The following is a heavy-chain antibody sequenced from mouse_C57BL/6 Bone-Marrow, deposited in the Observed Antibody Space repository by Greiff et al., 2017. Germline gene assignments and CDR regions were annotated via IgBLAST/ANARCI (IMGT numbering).Heavy chain of an antibody. J-gene: IGHJ3*01. V-gene: IGHV1-50*01. CDR2: IDPSDSYT. D-gene: IGHD2-3*01. CDR1: GYTFTSYW. Sequence: QVQLQQPGAELVKPGASVKLSCKASGYTFTSYWMQWVKQRPGQGLEWIGEIDPSDSYTNYNQKFKGKATLTVDTSSSTAYMQLSSLTSEDSAVYYCARPYGYYGFAYWGQGTLVTVSA. CDR3: ARPYGYYGFAY.